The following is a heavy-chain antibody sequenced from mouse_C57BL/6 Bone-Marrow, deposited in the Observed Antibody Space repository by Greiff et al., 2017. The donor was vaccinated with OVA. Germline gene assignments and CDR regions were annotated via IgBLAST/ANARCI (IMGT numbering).Heavy chain of an antibody. J-gene: IGHJ4*01. CDR1: GYTFTSYW. CDR3: ARIYYGYDENYYAMDY. D-gene: IGHD2-2*01. Sequence: QVQLQQPGTELVKPGASVKLSCKASGYTFTSYWMHWVKQRPGQGLEWIGNINPSNGGTNYNEKFKSKATLTVDKSSITAYMQLSSLTSEDSAVYYCARIYYGYDENYYAMDYWGQGTSVTVSS. CDR2: INPSNGGT. V-gene: IGHV1-53*01.